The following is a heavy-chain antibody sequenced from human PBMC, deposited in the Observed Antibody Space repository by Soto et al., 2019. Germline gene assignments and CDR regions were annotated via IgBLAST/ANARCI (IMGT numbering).Heavy chain of an antibody. V-gene: IGHV3-23*01. CDR2: ISGSGGST. CDR3: AKISRDRYGDYVLDYDAFDI. Sequence: GGSLRLSCAASGFTFSSYAMSWVRQAPGKGLEWVSAISGSGGSTYYADSVKGRFTISRDNSKNTLYLQMNSLRAEDTAVYYCAKISRDRYGDYVLDYDAFDIWGQGTMVTVSS. D-gene: IGHD4-17*01. J-gene: IGHJ3*02. CDR1: GFTFSSYA.